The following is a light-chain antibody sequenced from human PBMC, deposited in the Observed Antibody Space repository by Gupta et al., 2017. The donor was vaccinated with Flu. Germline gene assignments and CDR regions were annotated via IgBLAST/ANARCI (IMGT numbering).Light chain of an antibody. CDR3: TACNDSRNGWV. CDR2: GYK. V-gene: IGLV1-44*01. Sequence: ISATGNSYTIGSNNVDWYQQPPRPAPKLLLYGYKARHSGVPERFSGSNCESTAPVARNRLQAEDEADYYCTACNDSRNGWVFGRGTKLTVL. J-gene: IGLJ3*02. CDR1: SYTIGSNN.